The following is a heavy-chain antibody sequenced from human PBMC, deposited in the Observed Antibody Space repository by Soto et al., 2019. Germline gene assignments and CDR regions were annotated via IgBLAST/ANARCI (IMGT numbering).Heavy chain of an antibody. CDR2: IDPSDSYT. CDR1: VYSFTSYW. V-gene: IGHV5-10-1*01. J-gene: IGHJ6*02. D-gene: IGHD1-26*01. Sequence: PGESLKISCKGSVYSFTSYWISWVRQMPGKGLEWMGRIDPSDSYTNYSPSFQGHVTISADKSISTAYLQWGSLKASDTAMYYCARGATSQLNYYYGMDVWGQGTTVTVSS. CDR3: ARGATSQLNYYYGMDV.